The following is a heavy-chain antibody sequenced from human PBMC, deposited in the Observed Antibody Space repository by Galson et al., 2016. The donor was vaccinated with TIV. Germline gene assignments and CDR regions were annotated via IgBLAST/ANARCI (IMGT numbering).Heavy chain of an antibody. CDR3: ATDHVYYYDSSGYS. CDR1: GYTLTELS. Sequence: SVKVSCKVSGYTLTELSMHWLRQAPGKGLAWRGGFDPEEGVTSYEQKFQGRVTMTEDTFTDTAYMELRSLRSEDTAVYYCATDHVYYYDSSGYSWGQGTLVTVSS. V-gene: IGHV1-24*01. CDR2: FDPEEGVT. D-gene: IGHD3-22*01. J-gene: IGHJ4*02.